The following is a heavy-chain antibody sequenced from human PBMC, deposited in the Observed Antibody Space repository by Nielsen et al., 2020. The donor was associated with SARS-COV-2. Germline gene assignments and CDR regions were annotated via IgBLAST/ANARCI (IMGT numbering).Heavy chain of an antibody. CDR1: GGSFSGYY. J-gene: IGHJ4*02. CDR2: INHSGST. D-gene: IGHD4-17*01. CDR3: ARGGDYADDY. V-gene: IGHV4-34*01. Sequence: GSLRLSCAVYGGSFSGYYWSWIRQPPGKGLEWIGEINHSGSTNYNPSLKSRVTISVDTSKNQFSLKLSSVTAADTAVYYCARGGDYADDYWGQGTLVTVSS.